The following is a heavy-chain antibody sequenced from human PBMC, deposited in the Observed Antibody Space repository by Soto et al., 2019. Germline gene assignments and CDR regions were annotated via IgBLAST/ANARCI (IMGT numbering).Heavy chain of an antibody. CDR3: ARQLRFSNYYYYGMDV. J-gene: IGHJ6*02. CDR2: IDPSDSYT. CDR1: GYSFTSYW. D-gene: IGHD3-3*01. Sequence: PGESLKISCKGSGYSFTSYWISWVRQMPGKGLEWMGRIDPSDSYTNYSPSFQGHVTISADKSISTAYLQWSSLKASDTAMYYCARQLRFSNYYYYGMDVWGQGTTVTVSS. V-gene: IGHV5-10-1*01.